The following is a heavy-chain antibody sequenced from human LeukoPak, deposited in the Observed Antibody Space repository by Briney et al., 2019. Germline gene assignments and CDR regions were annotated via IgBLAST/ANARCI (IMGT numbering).Heavy chain of an antibody. CDR2: IIPIFGTA. J-gene: IGHJ6*03. Sequence: GASVKVSCKASGGTFSSYAISWVRQAPGQGLEWMGGIIPIFGTANYAQKFQGRVTITADESTSIAYMELSSLRSEDTAVYYCARDSLWFGENYYMDVWGKGTTVTVSS. V-gene: IGHV1-69*13. CDR3: ARDSLWFGENYYMDV. D-gene: IGHD3-10*01. CDR1: GGTFSSYA.